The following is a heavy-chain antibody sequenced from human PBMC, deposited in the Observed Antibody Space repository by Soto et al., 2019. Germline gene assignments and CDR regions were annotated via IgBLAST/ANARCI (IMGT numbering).Heavy chain of an antibody. J-gene: IGHJ5*01. Sequence: EVQLLESGGGLVQPGGSLSLSCGASAFTFNNYAMSWVRQAPGKGLEWVSGIGGSGRTTYYADSVKGRFTISRDNSNNTLFLQMNSLRAEHTAASYCSKSRYSDTSGDFYDSSGQGTLVTVSS. D-gene: IGHD3-22*01. CDR2: IGGSGRTT. CDR3: SKSRYSDTSGDFYDS. V-gene: IGHV3-23*01. CDR1: AFTFNNYA.